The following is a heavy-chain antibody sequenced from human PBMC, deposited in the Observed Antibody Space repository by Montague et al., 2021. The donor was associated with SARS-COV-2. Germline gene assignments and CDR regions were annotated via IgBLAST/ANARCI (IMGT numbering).Heavy chain of an antibody. CDR2: IYYTGST. Sequence: SETLSLTCTVSGGSISTYYWSWIRQPPGKGLEWIGNIYYTGSTNYNSSLKSRLTISVDTSKNQFSLKVTSVTPADTAVYYCARVGWECRVGDYYFDYWGQGTLVTVSS. D-gene: IGHD1-26*01. J-gene: IGHJ4*02. CDR1: GGSISTYY. CDR3: ARVGWECRVGDYYFDY. V-gene: IGHV4-59*01.